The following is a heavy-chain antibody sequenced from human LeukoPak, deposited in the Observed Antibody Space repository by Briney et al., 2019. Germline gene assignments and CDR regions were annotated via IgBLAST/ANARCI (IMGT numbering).Heavy chain of an antibody. D-gene: IGHD3-10*01. J-gene: IGHJ4*02. V-gene: IGHV4-38-2*02. CDR3: ARLRGHTYYYGSGRTAGY. CDR1: GYSISSGYY. Sequence: PSETPSLTCTVSGYSISSGYYWGWIRQPPGKGLEWIGSIYHSGSTYYNPSLKSRVTISVDTSKNQFSLKLSSVTAADTAVYYCARLRGHTYYYGSGRTAGYWGQGTLVTVSS. CDR2: IYHSGST.